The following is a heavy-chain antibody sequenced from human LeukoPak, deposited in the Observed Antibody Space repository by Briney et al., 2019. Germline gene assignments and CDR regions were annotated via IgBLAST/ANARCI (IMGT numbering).Heavy chain of an antibody. CDR3: AKAGVRYFDSSGLYAFDF. J-gene: IGHJ3*01. CDR1: GGSISSTSYY. D-gene: IGHD3-22*01. V-gene: IGHV4-39*01. CDR2: IYYSGST. Sequence: SETLSLTCAVSGGSISSTSYYWAWIRQPPGKGLGWIGTIYYSGSTYHNPSLKSRVTMSVDTSRNQFSLKLSSVDAADTAVYYCAKAGVRYFDSSGLYAFDFWGQGTTVTVSS.